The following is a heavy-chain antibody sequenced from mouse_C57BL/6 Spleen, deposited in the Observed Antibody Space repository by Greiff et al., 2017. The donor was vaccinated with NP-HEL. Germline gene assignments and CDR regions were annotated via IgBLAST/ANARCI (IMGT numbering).Heavy chain of an antibody. J-gene: IGHJ3*01. V-gene: IGHV1-74*01. CDR3: AIAGYYYEAWFAY. Sequence: QVQLQQPGAELVKPGASVKVSCKASGYTFTSYWMHWVKQRPGQGLEWIGRIHPSDSDTNYNQKFKGKATLTVDKSSSTAYMQLSSLTSEDSAVDYCAIAGYYYEAWFAYWGQGTLVTVSA. CDR2: IHPSDSDT. D-gene: IGHD1-1*01. CDR1: GYTFTSYW.